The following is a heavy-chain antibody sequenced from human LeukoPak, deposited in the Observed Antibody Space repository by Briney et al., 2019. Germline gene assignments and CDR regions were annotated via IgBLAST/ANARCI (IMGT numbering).Heavy chain of an antibody. Sequence: GGSLRLSCAASGFXFSGYWIRWVRQPPGKGLLWVSRITGDGSSTTYADSVKGRFTISRDNAKSTLYLQMISLRAEDTAVYYCARDTGWYFDLWGRGTLVTVSS. CDR3: ARDTGWYFDL. J-gene: IGHJ2*01. V-gene: IGHV3-74*01. D-gene: IGHD4-17*01. CDR1: GFXFSGYW. CDR2: ITGDGSST.